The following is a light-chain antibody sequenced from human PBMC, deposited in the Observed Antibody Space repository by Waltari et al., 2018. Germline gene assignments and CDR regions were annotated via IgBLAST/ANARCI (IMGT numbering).Light chain of an antibody. J-gene: IGKJ2*01. Sequence: EIEMTQSPATLSVSPGERVTLSCRASQSVGNNLAWYQQRPVQAPRLLIYGASTRATDISDRFSGSGSGTDFTLTISALHAEDLAVYYCHQYNHWPTFTFGQGTKLQIE. CDR2: GAS. CDR3: HQYNHWPTFT. CDR1: QSVGNN. V-gene: IGKV3-15*01.